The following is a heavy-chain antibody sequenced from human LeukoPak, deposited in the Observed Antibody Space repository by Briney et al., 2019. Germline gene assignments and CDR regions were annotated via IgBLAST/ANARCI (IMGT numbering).Heavy chain of an antibody. D-gene: IGHD3-22*01. CDR3: ARDQSSGYYYDY. Sequence: ASVKVSCKASGYTFTGHYMHWVRQAPGQGLEWMGRINPNSGGTNYAQKFQGRVTMTRDTSITTAYMELSRLRSDDTAVYYCARDQSSGYYYDYWGQGTLVTVSS. CDR1: GYTFTGHY. J-gene: IGHJ4*02. CDR2: INPNSGGT. V-gene: IGHV1-2*06.